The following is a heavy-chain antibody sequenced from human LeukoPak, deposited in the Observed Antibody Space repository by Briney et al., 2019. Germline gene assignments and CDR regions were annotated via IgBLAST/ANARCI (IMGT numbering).Heavy chain of an antibody. CDR1: GFTVSSNY. CDR2: IRYDGNDK. V-gene: IGHV3-30*02. Sequence: GGSLRLSCAASGFTVSSNYMSWVRQAPGKGLEWVAFIRYDGNDKFYADSVKGRFAISRDTSRHTLYLQMNSLRVEDTAVYYCTKPLMRDRWFGESWGQGTLVTVSS. J-gene: IGHJ5*02. CDR3: TKPLMRDRWFGES. D-gene: IGHD3-10*01.